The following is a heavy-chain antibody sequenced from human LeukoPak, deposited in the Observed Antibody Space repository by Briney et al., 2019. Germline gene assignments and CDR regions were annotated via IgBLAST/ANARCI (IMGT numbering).Heavy chain of an antibody. D-gene: IGHD6-13*01. Sequence: GGSLRLSCAASESTFITYAMNWVRQAPGKGLEWVATISGSGRSTYYADSVKGRFTISRDNSKHTLFLQMASLRAEDTAVYYCVKASRSSWSSFDYWGQGTLVTVSS. J-gene: IGHJ4*02. CDR1: ESTFITYA. V-gene: IGHV3-23*01. CDR3: VKASRSSWSSFDY. CDR2: ISGSGRST.